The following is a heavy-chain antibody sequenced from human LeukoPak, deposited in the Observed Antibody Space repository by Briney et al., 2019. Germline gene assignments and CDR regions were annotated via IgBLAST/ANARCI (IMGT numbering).Heavy chain of an antibody. V-gene: IGHV4-59*01. CDR2: FYYSGST. D-gene: IGHD3-22*01. CDR3: ARGYYDSSGYYLFDY. Sequence: SETLSLTCTVSGGSISSYYWSWIRQSPGKGLDWIGYFYYSGSTTYNPSLNSRVTMSADTSKNQFSLKLRSVTAADTAVYYCARGYYDSSGYYLFDYWGQGTLVTVSS. CDR1: GGSISSYY. J-gene: IGHJ4*02.